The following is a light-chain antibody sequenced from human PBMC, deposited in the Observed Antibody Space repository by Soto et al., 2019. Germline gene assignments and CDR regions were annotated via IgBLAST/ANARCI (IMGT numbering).Light chain of an antibody. V-gene: IGKV1-5*01. CDR3: QQLNSYPRIT. CDR1: QSINNL. Sequence: DVQMTQSPSTLSASVGDRVTITCRASQSINNLLAWYQQKPGKAPKLLIYAASTLQSGVPSRFSGSGSGTDFTLTISSLQPEDFATYYCQQLNSYPRITFGQGTRLEIK. CDR2: AAS. J-gene: IGKJ5*01.